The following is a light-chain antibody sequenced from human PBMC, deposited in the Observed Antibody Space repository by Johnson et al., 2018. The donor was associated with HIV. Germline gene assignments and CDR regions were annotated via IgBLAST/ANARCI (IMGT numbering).Light chain of an antibody. V-gene: IGLV1-51*02. CDR2: ENN. J-gene: IGLJ1*01. Sequence: QSVLTQPPSVSAAPGQKVTISCSGSSSNIGNNYVSWYQQLPGTAPKLLIYENNKRPSGIPDRFSGSKSGTSATLDITGLQTGDEADYYCATWDGRLSARFGTGTKVTVL. CDR3: ATWDGRLSAR. CDR1: SSNIGNNY.